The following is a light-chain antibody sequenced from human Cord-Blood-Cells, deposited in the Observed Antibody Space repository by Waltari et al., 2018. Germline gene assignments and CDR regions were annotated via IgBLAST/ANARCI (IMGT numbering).Light chain of an antibody. V-gene: IGLV2-23*01. J-gene: IGLJ3*02. CDR2: EGS. CDR1: SSNIGSNY. Sequence: QSVLTQPPSASGTPGQRVTISCSGSSSNIGSNYVYWYQQLPGTAPKLMIYEGSKRPSGVSNRFSGSRSGNTASLTISGLQAEDEADYYCCSYAGSSNWVFGGGTKLTVL. CDR3: CSYAGSSNWV.